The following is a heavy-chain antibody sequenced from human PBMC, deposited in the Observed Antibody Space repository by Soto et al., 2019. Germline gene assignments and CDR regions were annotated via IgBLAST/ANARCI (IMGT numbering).Heavy chain of an antibody. J-gene: IGHJ4*02. V-gene: IGHV3-23*01. CDR1: GFTFSSYA. Sequence: EVQLLESGGGLVQPGGSLRLSCAASGFTFSSYAMSWVLQAPGKGLEWVSAISGSGGSTYYADSVKGRFTISRDNSKNTLYLQMNSLRAEDTAVYYCAKDANYYGSGSYYTNYWGQGTLVTVSS. CDR2: ISGSGGST. CDR3: AKDANYYGSGSYYTNY. D-gene: IGHD3-10*01.